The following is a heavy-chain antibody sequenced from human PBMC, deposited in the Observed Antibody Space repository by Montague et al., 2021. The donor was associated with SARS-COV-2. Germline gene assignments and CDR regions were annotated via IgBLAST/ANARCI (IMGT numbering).Heavy chain of an antibody. Sequence: SLRLSCAASGFTFSSYGMHWVRQAPGKGLEWVAVIWYDGSNKYYADSVKGRSTISRDNAKNTLYLQMNSLRAEDTAVYYCARGAGGWLQGGYYGMDVWGQGTTVTVSS. CDR1: GFTFSSYG. J-gene: IGHJ6*02. D-gene: IGHD5-24*01. CDR2: IWYDGSNK. CDR3: ARGAGGWLQGGYYGMDV. V-gene: IGHV3-33*08.